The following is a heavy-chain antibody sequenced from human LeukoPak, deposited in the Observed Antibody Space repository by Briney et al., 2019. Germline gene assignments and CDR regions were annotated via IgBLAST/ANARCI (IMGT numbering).Heavy chain of an antibody. V-gene: IGHV1-69*13. Sequence: ASVKVSCKASGYTFTGYYMHWVRQAPGQGLEWMGGIIPIFGTANYAQKFQGRVTITADESTSTAYMELSSLRSEDTAVYYCARAYYVWGSYRYFDYWGQGTLVTVSS. D-gene: IGHD3-16*02. CDR3: ARAYYVWGSYRYFDY. CDR1: GYTFTGYY. J-gene: IGHJ4*02. CDR2: IIPIFGTA.